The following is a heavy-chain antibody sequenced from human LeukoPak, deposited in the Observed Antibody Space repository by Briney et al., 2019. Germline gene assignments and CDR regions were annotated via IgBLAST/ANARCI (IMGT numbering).Heavy chain of an antibody. CDR3: ARGTVTSGFDY. CDR1: GGTFSSYA. Sequence: SVKVSCKASGGTFSSYAISWVRQALGQGLEWMGGIIPIFGTANYAQKFQGRVTITTDESTSTAYMELSNLRSEDTAVYYCARGTVTSGFDYLRQGTLVTVSS. CDR2: IIPIFGTA. D-gene: IGHD4-17*01. J-gene: IGHJ4*02. V-gene: IGHV1-69*05.